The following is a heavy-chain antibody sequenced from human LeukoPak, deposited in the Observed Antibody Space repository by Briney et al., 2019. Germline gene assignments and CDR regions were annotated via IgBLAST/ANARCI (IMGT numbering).Heavy chain of an antibody. D-gene: IGHD2-2*01. CDR1: GDSVSSNSAA. CDR2: TYYRSKWYN. Sequence: SQTLSLTCAISGDSVSSNSAAWNWIRQSPSSGLEWLGRTYYRSKWYNDYAVSVKSRITINPDTSKNQFSLQLNSVTPEDTAVYYCARDESGYCSSTSCYYGYAFDIWGQGTMVTVSS. CDR3: ARDESGYCSSTSCYYGYAFDI. J-gene: IGHJ3*02. V-gene: IGHV6-1*01.